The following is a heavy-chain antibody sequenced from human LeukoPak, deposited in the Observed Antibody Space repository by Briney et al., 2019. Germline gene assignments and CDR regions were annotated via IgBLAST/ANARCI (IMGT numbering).Heavy chain of an antibody. CDR3: ARVPQEGMVRGVQTYYYGMDV. D-gene: IGHD3-10*01. CDR2: IYYSGST. J-gene: IGHJ6*02. CDR1: GGSISSGGYY. Sequence: SQTLSLTCTVSGGSISSGGYYWSWIRQHPGKGLEWIGYIYYSGSTYYNPSLKSRVTISVGTSKNQFSLKLSSVTAADTAVYYCARVPQEGMVRGVQTYYYGMDVWGQGTTVTVSS. V-gene: IGHV4-31*03.